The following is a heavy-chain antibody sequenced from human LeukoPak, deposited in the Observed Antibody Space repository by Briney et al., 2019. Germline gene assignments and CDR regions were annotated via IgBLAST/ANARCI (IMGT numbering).Heavy chain of an antibody. D-gene: IGHD1-20*01. CDR1: GFTFSSYG. CDR3: AQEGYKWESFSALRPFDI. CDR2: ISYDGSNT. V-gene: IGHV3-30*18. Sequence: PGRSLRLSCAASGFTFSSYGMHWVRQAPGKGLEWVAVISYDGSNTYYADSVKGRFTISRDTSKNTLYLQMNSLRAEDTAVYYCAQEGYKWESFSALRPFDIWGQGKMVTVSS. J-gene: IGHJ3*02.